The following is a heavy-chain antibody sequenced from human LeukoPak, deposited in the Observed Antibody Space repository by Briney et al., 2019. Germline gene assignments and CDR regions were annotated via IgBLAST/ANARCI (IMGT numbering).Heavy chain of an antibody. CDR3: VRDWGYDSSGYWQKYFDT. Sequence: GGSLRLSCAASGFTFKNYGMAWVRPVPGKGLVWVSRINHDGSSTNYADSVKGRFTISRDNAKNTLYLQMNSLRAEDTAVYYCVRDWGYDSSGYWQKYFDTWGQGTLVTVSS. CDR2: INHDGSST. V-gene: IGHV3-74*01. J-gene: IGHJ4*02. CDR1: GFTFKNYG. D-gene: IGHD3-22*01.